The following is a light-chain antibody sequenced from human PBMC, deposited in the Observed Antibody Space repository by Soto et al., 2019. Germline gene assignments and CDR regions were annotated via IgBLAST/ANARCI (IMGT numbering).Light chain of an antibody. CDR1: SSDVGGYNY. CDR3: SSYTCRTPYI. Sequence: QSVLTQPPSASGSPGQSVTISCTGTSSDVGGYNYVSWYQQHPGKAPKLMIYEVSKRPSGIPDRFSGSKSGNTASLTVSGLQADDGVDYFCSSYTCRTPYIFGTGAKVTVL. J-gene: IGLJ1*01. CDR2: EVS. V-gene: IGLV2-8*01.